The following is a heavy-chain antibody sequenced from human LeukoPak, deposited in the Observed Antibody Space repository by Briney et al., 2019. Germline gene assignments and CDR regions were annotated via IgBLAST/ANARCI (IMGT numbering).Heavy chain of an antibody. V-gene: IGHV3-21*01. CDR2: ISTSSRYI. CDR3: ARADCSSSTCYLRRSWFDP. Sequence: GGSLRLSCAASGFTLSNYDMNWVRQAPGKGLEWVSSISTSSRYIYYKDSVRGRFTIPRDDAKNSLYLEMNSLRAEDTAAYYCARADCSSSTCYLRRSWFDPWGQGTLVTVSS. CDR1: GFTLSNYD. J-gene: IGHJ5*02. D-gene: IGHD2-2*01.